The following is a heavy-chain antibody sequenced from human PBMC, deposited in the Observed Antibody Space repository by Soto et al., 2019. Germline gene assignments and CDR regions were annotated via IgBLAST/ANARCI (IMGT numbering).Heavy chain of an antibody. CDR1: GFTFSSYG. Sequence: GGSLRLSCAASGFTFSSYGMHWVRQAPGKGLEWVAVISYDGSNKYYADSVKGRFTISRDNSKNTLYLQMNSLRAEDTAVYYCAKDSFKFEAAAGALNWGQGTLVTVSS. D-gene: IGHD6-13*01. CDR3: AKDSFKFEAAAGALN. CDR2: ISYDGSNK. V-gene: IGHV3-30*18. J-gene: IGHJ4*02.